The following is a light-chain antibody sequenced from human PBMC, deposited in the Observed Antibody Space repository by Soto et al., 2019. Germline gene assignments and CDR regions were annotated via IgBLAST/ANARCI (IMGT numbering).Light chain of an antibody. J-gene: IGKJ1*01. CDR1: QNINEK. Sequence: EIVMTQSPATLSVSPGERATLSCRASQNINEKLAWFQQKPGQPPRLLIIGASVTASGVPDRFSGSGSGTDFTLTISRLEPEDFAVYYCQQYGSSGTFGQGTKVDIK. V-gene: IGKV3-20*01. CDR2: GAS. CDR3: QQYGSSGT.